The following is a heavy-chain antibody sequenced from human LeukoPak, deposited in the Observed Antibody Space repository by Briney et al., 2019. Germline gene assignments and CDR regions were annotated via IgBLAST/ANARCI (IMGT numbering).Heavy chain of an antibody. J-gene: IGHJ4*02. Sequence: PGGSLRLSRAASGFTSSSYEMNWVRQAPGKGLEWVSYISSSGSTIYYADSVKGRFTISRDNAKNSLYLQMNSLRAEDTAVYYCARWTWDHDLFDYWGQGTLVTVSS. D-gene: IGHD1-26*01. CDR2: ISSSGSTI. V-gene: IGHV3-48*03. CDR1: GFTSSSYE. CDR3: ARWTWDHDLFDY.